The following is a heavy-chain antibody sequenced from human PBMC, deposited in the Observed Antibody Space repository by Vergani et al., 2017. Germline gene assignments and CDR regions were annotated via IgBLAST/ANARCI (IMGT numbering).Heavy chain of an antibody. CDR2: IYTSGST. CDR1: GGSISSYY. J-gene: IGHJ4*02. V-gene: IGHV4-4*09. CDR3: ARRSSVDRPFDY. D-gene: IGHD6-6*01. Sequence: QVQLQESGPGLVKPSETLSLTCTVSGGSISSYYWSWIRQPPGKGLEWIGYIYTSGSTNYNPSLKSRVTISVDTSKNQFSLKLSSVTAADTAVYYCARRSSVDRPFDYWGQGTLVTVSS.